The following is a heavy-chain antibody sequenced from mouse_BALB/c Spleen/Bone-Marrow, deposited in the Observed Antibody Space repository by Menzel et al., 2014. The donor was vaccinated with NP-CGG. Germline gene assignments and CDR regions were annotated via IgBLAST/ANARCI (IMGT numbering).Heavy chain of an antibody. V-gene: IGHV14-3*02. CDR3: AFYYYGSSPFAY. CDR2: IDPANGNT. CDR1: GFNIKDTH. J-gene: IGHJ3*01. D-gene: IGHD1-1*01. Sequence: EVQLQQSGAELVKPGASVELSCTASGFNIKDTHMHWVKQRPEQGLEWIGRIDPANGNTKYDPKFQGKATITADTSSNTAYLQLSSLTSEDTAVYYCAFYYYGSSPFAYWGQGTLVTVSA.